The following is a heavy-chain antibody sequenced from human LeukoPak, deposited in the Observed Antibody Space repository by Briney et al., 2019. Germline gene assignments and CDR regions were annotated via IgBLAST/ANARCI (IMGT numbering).Heavy chain of an antibody. D-gene: IGHD2-15*01. CDR3: AKDYSDSRVADVFFEY. Sequence: PGGSLRLSCAASGLTFSDYAMSWFRQAPGKGREWVSGITSGFTPHYADSVKGRFTISRDNSKNMFHLQLNSLRAEDTAVYYCAKDYSDSRVADVFFEYWGQGTLVTVSS. J-gene: IGHJ4*02. CDR1: GLTFSDYA. CDR2: ITSGFTP. V-gene: IGHV3-23*01.